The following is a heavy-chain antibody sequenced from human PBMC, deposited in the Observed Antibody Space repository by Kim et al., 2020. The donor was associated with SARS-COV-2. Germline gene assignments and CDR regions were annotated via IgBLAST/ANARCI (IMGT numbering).Heavy chain of an antibody. Sequence: GGSLRLSCAASGFTFSSYWMSWVRQAPGKGLEWVANIKQDGSEKYYVDSVKGRFTISRDNAKNSLYLQMNSLRAEDTAVYYCARARPRLAAAGNGWFDPWGRGTLVTVSS. CDR3: ARARPRLAAAGNGWFDP. J-gene: IGHJ5*02. V-gene: IGHV3-7*01. CDR1: GFTFSSYW. D-gene: IGHD6-13*01. CDR2: IKQDGSEK.